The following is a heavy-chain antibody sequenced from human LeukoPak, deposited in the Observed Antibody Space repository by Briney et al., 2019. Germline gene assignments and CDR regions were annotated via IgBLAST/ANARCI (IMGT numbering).Heavy chain of an antibody. CDR2: IYYSGST. Sequence: SETLSLTCSVSYDSITPYYWSWIRQPPGKGLEWIGYIYYSGSTNYNPSLKSRVTISVDTSKNQFSLKLSSVTAADTAVYYCARVLSGSLYYYYYGMDVWGQGTTVTVSS. J-gene: IGHJ6*02. CDR1: YDSITPYY. CDR3: ARVLSGSLYYYYYGMDV. D-gene: IGHD3-10*01. V-gene: IGHV4-59*01.